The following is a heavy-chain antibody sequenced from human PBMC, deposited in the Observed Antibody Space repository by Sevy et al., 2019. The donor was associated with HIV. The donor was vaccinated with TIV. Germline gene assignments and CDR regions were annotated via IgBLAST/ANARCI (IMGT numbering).Heavy chain of an antibody. Sequence: GGSLRLSCAASGFTFSSYAMHWVRQAPGKGLEWVAVISYDGSNKYYADSVKGRFTISRDNSKNTLYLQMNSLRAEDTAVYYCARGCWDSSGYCPYYWGQGTLVTVSS. CDR1: GFTFSSYA. D-gene: IGHD3-22*01. V-gene: IGHV3-30-3*01. J-gene: IGHJ4*02. CDR3: ARGCWDSSGYCPYY. CDR2: ISYDGSNK.